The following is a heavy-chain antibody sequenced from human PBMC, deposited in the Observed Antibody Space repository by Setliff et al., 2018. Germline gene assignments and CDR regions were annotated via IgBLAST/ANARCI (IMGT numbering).Heavy chain of an antibody. CDR3: GRRQPVDYGLNSRYKNWFDY. CDR2: ISPHNGNT. CDR1: GYTFTDFG. V-gene: IGHV1-18*01. J-gene: IGHJ5*01. D-gene: IGHD3-10*01. Sequence: GASVKVSCKASGYTFTDFGVSWVRQAPGQGLEWVGWISPHNGNTYYAPKFQGTVLMTADTSTTTAYLELRSLRSDDTAIYYCGRRQPVDYGLNSRYKNWFDYWGQGTLVTVSS.